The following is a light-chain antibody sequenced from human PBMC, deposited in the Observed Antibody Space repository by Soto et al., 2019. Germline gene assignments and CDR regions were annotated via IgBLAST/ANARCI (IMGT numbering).Light chain of an antibody. Sequence: DIQMTQSPSSLSASVGDRVTITCQASQDISNYLNWYQQKPRKAPKLLIYVAYNLETRVPSRFSGSGSGTDFTFTIRSLQPEDIATYYCQQYDNLPPYTFGQGTKLEI. CDR2: VAY. V-gene: IGKV1-33*01. J-gene: IGKJ2*01. CDR1: QDISNY. CDR3: QQYDNLPPYT.